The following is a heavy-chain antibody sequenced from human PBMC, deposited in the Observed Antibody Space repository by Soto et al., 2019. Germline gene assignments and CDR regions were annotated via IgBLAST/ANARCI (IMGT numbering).Heavy chain of an antibody. D-gene: IGHD3-3*01. V-gene: IGHV1-18*01. J-gene: IGHJ6*03. Sequence: ASVKVSCKASGYTFTSYGISWVRQAPGQGLERMGWISAYNGNTNYAQKLQGRVIMTTDTSTSTAYMELRSLRSDDTAVYYCARDQSPSGLWSGYYYHYMDVWGKGTTVTVSS. CDR3: ARDQSPSGLWSGYYYHYMDV. CDR2: ISAYNGNT. CDR1: GYTFTSYG.